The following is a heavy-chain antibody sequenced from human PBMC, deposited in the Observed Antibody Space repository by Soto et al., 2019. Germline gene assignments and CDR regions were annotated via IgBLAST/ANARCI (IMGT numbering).Heavy chain of an antibody. D-gene: IGHD3-22*01. V-gene: IGHV5-10-1*01. CDR2: IDPSDSYT. Sequence: GESVKISCKGSGYSCTSYWTGWVRHMPGKGLELLGRIDPSDSYTNYSPSFQGHVTISADKSISTAYLQWSSLKASDTAIYYCARHDTTDYESGAHFYGDDWGQGTQVTVSS. J-gene: IGHJ4*02. CDR3: ARHDTTDYESGAHFYGDD. CDR1: GYSCTSYW.